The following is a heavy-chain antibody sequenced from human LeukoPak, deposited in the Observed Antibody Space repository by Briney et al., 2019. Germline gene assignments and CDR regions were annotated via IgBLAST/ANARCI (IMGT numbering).Heavy chain of an antibody. CDR2: LNPSSGDT. Sequence: ASVKVSCKASGYTFTGHYMHWVRQAPGQGLQWMGWLNPSSGDTKICRDFQGRVTMTRDTSITTAYMQLNSLTSADTAVYYCAREFRGFDSGSYYPLVDYWGQGTLVTVSS. D-gene: IGHD1-26*01. J-gene: IGHJ4*02. CDR3: AREFRGFDSGSYYPLVDY. V-gene: IGHV1-2*02. CDR1: GYTFTGHY.